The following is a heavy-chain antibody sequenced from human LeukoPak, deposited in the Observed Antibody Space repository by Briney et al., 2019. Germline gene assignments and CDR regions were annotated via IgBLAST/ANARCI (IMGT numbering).Heavy chain of an antibody. CDR1: GGSFSGYY. CDR3: ARDPFECSATSCFHSS. J-gene: IGHJ5*02. CDR2: ISHSGSP. V-gene: IGHV4-34*01. Sequence: SETLSLTCAVYGGSFSGYYWSWIRQPPGQGLEWIGEISHSGSPNYNSSLKSRATLSVDTSKNQFSLKLTSVTAADTAVYFCARDPFECSATSCFHSSWGQGTLVSVSS. D-gene: IGHD2-2*01.